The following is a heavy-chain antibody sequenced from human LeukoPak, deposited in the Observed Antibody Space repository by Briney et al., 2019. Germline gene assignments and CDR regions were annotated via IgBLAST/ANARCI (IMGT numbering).Heavy chain of an antibody. CDR3: ARGRRQQLAEYNWFDP. D-gene: IGHD6-13*01. J-gene: IGHJ5*02. Sequence: ASVKVSCKASGYTFTGYYMHWVRQAPGQGLEWMGWINPNSGGTNYAQKFQGRVTMTRDTSISTAYMELSRLRSDDTAVYYCARGRRQQLAEYNWFDPWGQGTLVTVSS. CDR1: GYTFTGYY. CDR2: INPNSGGT. V-gene: IGHV1-2*02.